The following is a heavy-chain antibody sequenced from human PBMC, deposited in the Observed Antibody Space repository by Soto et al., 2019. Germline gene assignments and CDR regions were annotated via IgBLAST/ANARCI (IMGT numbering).Heavy chain of an antibody. J-gene: IGHJ6*02. V-gene: IGHV4-61*01. CDR1: GGSVTTGSYN. CDR3: ARDGHGMDV. CDR2: IFFTGIT. Sequence: QVQLQESGPGLVRPSETLSLTCTVSGGSVTTGSYNWSWIRRPPGKGLEWMGNIFFTGITNYNPSLNNRFTMSVDTSKNQFSLTVTSVTAADTAVSYCARDGHGMDVWGQGTPVTVSS.